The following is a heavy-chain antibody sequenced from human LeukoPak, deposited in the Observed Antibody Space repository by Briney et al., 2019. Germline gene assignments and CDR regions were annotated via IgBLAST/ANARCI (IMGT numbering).Heavy chain of an antibody. CDR2: ISSSGSTI. V-gene: IGHV3-48*03. CDR3: ARGGGMGTTSGDY. J-gene: IGHJ4*01. Sequence: GGSLRLSCAASGFTFSSYEMNWVRQAPGKGLEWVSHISSSGSTIYYADSVKGRFTISRDNPKNSLYLQMNSLRDEDTAVYYCARGGGMGTTSGDYWGQGTLVTGSS. CDR1: GFTFSSYE. D-gene: IGHD1-26*01.